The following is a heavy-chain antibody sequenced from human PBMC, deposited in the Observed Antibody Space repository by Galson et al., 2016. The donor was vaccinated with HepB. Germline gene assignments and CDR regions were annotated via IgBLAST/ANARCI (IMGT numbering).Heavy chain of an antibody. CDR3: AKVRGPYYPMGV. CDR1: GFTVSNNY. CDR2: IYSGTNT. J-gene: IGHJ6*04. Sequence: SLRLSCAASGFTVSNNYIAWVRQAPGKGLEYVSIIYSGTNTNYADSVKGRFTMSRDSSKNTLYLQMNNLRVDDTAVYYCAKVRGPYYPMGVWGKGTTATVSS. V-gene: IGHV3-53*01.